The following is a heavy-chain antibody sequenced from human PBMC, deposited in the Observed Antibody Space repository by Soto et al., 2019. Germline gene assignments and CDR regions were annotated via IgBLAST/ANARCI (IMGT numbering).Heavy chain of an antibody. V-gene: IGHV2-5*02. CDR2: IYWDDDK. Sequence: QITLKESGPTLVKPTQTLTLTCTFSGFSLSSPAVGVNWIRQPPGKALEWLALIYWDDDKQYSPSLRSRLTITKDTSKTQVVLTMTNVDPVVTATYCCAHGGGWLSDYWGQGTLVTVSS. J-gene: IGHJ4*02. CDR1: GFSLSSPAVG. D-gene: IGHD6-19*01. CDR3: AHGGGWLSDY.